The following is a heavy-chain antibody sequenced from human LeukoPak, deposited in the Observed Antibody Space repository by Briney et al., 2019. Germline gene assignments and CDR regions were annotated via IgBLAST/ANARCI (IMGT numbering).Heavy chain of an antibody. CDR2: IIPIFGTA. CDR3: ATGLPTVVTPEGY. CDR1: GGTFSSYA. J-gene: IGHJ4*02. V-gene: IGHV1-69*06. Sequence: ASVKVSCKASGGTFSSYAISWVRQAPGQGLEWMGGIIPIFGTANYAQKFQGRVTMTEDTSTDTAYMELSSLRSEDTAVYYCATGLPTVVTPEGYWGQGTLVTVSS. D-gene: IGHD4-23*01.